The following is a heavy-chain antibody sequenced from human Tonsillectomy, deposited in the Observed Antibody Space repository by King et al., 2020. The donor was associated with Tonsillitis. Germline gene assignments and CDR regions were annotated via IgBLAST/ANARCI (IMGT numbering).Heavy chain of an antibody. J-gene: IGHJ2*01. V-gene: IGHV3-48*01. Sequence: EQLVQSGGGLVQPGGSLRLSCAASGFTFTSYSMNWVRQAPGKGLEWISYISSSSTTIYYADSVKGRFTISRDNAKNSLYLQMNSLRAEDTAVFYCARDATAGDWYVDLWGRGTLVTVSS. D-gene: IGHD6-25*01. CDR3: ARDATAGDWYVDL. CDR2: ISSSSTTI. CDR1: GFTFTSYS.